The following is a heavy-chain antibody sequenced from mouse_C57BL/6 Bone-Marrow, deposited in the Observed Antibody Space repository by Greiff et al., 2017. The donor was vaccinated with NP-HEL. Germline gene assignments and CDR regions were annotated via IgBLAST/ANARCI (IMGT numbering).Heavy chain of an antibody. CDR3: ARSWDGYSWFAY. J-gene: IGHJ3*01. D-gene: IGHD2-3*01. V-gene: IGHV1-64*01. CDR1: GYTFTSYW. CDR2: IHPNSGST. Sequence: VQLKQPGAELVKPGASVKLSCKASGYTFTSYWMHWVKQRPGQGLEWIGMIHPNSGSTNYNEKFKSKATLTVDKSSSTAYMQLSSLTSEDSAVYYCARSWDGYSWFAYWGQGTLVTVSA.